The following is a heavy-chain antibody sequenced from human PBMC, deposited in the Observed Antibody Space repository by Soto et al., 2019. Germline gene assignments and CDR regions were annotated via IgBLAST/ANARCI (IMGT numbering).Heavy chain of an antibody. J-gene: IGHJ4*02. CDR2: IYYSGST. Sequence: QVQLQESGPGLVKPSETLSLTCTVSGGSISSYYWSWIRQPPGKGLEWIGDIYYSGSTNYNPSLKRPVTRPVDTSKNQFSLKLTSVTAADTAVYYCARRWGRTFDYWGQGTLVTVSS. V-gene: IGHV4-59*08. CDR3: ARRWGRTFDY. D-gene: IGHD7-27*01. CDR1: GGSISSYY.